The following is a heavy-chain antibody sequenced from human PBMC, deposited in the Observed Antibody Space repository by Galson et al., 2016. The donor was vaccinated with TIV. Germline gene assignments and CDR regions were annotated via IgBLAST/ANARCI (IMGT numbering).Heavy chain of an antibody. CDR2: ISGSTSTT. CDR1: GFTFSGYR. CDR3: ARDRSGFTYGYESPYFDL. V-gene: IGHV3-48*04. J-gene: IGHJ2*01. D-gene: IGHD5-18*01. Sequence: SLRLSCAGSGFTFSGYRMNWLRQAPGKSLEWLACISGSTSTTYYADSVRDRFTISRDSVKYLLYLQMTNLRTADTAVYYCARDRSGFTYGYESPYFDLWGRGSLVAVSS.